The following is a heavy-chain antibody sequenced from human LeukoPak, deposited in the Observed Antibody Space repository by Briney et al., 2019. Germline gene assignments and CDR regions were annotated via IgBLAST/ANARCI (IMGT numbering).Heavy chain of an antibody. Sequence: SGPTLVNPTQTLTLTCTFSGFSLNTPGVGLGWIRQPPGRALEWLALIYWDDDRRYSPSLKSRLTITKDTSRNQVVLTMTNMDPVDTATYFCAHRKNYYDSSVFDNWGQGTLVTVSS. CDR1: GFSLNTPGVG. CDR3: AHRKNYYDSSVFDN. J-gene: IGHJ4*02. D-gene: IGHD3-22*01. V-gene: IGHV2-5*02. CDR2: IYWDDDR.